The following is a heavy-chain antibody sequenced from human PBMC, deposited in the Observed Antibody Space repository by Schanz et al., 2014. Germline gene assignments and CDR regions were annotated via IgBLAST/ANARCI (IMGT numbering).Heavy chain of an antibody. J-gene: IGHJ4*02. Sequence: QVQLVDSGGGLVKPGGPLRLSCTASGFPFSDYFMAWNRQPPGRGLEWVSYIGNGGVTIYYADSVKGRFTISRDNSKNSLYLQMNSLRAEDTAVYYCARIGGSVFDYWAQGTLVTVSS. CDR1: GFPFSDYF. CDR2: IGNGGVTI. D-gene: IGHD3-10*01. V-gene: IGHV3-11*01. CDR3: ARIGGSVFDY.